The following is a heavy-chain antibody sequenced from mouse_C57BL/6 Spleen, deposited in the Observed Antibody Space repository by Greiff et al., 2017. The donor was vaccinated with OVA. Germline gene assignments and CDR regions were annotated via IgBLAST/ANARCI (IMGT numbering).Heavy chain of an antibody. V-gene: IGHV14-1*01. D-gene: IGHD1-1*01. CDR2: IDPEDGDT. CDR3: TTFYGSSYVWFAY. Sequence: VQLQQSGAELVRPGASVKLSCTASGFNIKDYYMHWVKQRPVQGLEWIGRIDPEDGDTEYAPKFQGKATMTADTSSNTAYLQLSSLTSEDTAVYYCTTFYGSSYVWFAYWGQGTLVTVSA. J-gene: IGHJ3*01. CDR1: GFNIKDYY.